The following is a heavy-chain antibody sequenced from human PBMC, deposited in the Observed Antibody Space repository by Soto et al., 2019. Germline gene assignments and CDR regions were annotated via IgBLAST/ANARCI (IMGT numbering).Heavy chain of an antibody. CDR1: GFTFSSYA. CDR3: AKGSDYDILTVPRLYYFDY. D-gene: IGHD3-9*01. J-gene: IGHJ4*02. CDR2: ISSRGGST. V-gene: IGHV3-23*01. Sequence: EVQLLESGGHLVQPGGSLRLSCAASGFTFSSYAMSWVRQAPGKGLEWVTTISSRGGSTYYADSVTGRFNMSRDNSKKTLYLQMHSLRAEDTAVYYCAKGSDYDILTVPRLYYFDYWGQGTLVTVSS.